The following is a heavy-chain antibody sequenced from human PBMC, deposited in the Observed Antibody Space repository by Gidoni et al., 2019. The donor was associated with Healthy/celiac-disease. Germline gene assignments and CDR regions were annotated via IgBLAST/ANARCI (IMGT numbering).Heavy chain of an antibody. J-gene: IGHJ6*03. CDR1: GGSFSGYY. CDR2: INHSGST. V-gene: IGHV4-34*01. D-gene: IGHD3-16*01. CDR3: ARGPGGVGVLYYYYYMDV. Sequence: QVQLQQWGAGLLKPSETLSLTCAVYGGSFSGYYWSWIRQPPGKGLEWIGEINHSGSTNYNPSLKSRVTISVDTSKNQFSLKLSSVTAADTAVYYCARGPGGVGVLYYYYYMDVWGKGTTVTVSS.